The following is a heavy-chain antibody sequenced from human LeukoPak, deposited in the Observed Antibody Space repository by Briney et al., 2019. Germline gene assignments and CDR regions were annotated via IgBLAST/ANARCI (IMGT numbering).Heavy chain of an antibody. CDR3: ARDVDHYHSTGKGWIDI. J-gene: IGHJ3*02. Sequence: WASVKVSCKASGYTFTGYYMHWVRQAPGQGLEWMGWINPNGGGTNSAQKFQGRVTMTRDTSISTAYMELNRLRSDDTAVYYCARDVDHYHSTGKGWIDIWGQGTMVTVSS. CDR2: INPNGGGT. CDR1: GYTFTGYY. V-gene: IGHV1-2*02. D-gene: IGHD3-22*01.